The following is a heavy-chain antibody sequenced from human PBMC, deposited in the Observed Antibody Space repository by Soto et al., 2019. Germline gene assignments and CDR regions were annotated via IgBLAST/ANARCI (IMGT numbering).Heavy chain of an antibody. D-gene: IGHD3-10*01. J-gene: IGHJ2*01. CDR3: ARFITMVRGVIGWYFDL. Sequence: QVQLQESGPGLVKPSQTLSLTCTVSGGSISSGGYYWSWIRQHPGKGLEWIGYIYYSGSTYYNPSLKSRVTISVDTSKNQFSLKLSSVTAAVTAVYYCARFITMVRGVIGWYFDLWGRGTLVTVSS. CDR2: IYYSGST. CDR1: GGSISSGGYY. V-gene: IGHV4-31*03.